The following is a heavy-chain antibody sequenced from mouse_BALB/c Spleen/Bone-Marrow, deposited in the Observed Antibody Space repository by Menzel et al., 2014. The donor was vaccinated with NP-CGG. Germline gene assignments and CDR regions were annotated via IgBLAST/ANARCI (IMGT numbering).Heavy chain of an antibody. D-gene: IGHD2-3*01. Sequence: QVQLQQPGAELVKPGASVKLSCKASGYTFTSYYMYWVKQRPGQGLEWIGEINPSNGGTNFNEKFKSKATLTVDKSSSTAYMQISSLTSEDSAVYYCTRSDGYYVPHWYFDVWGAGTTVTVSS. CDR3: TRSDGYYVPHWYFDV. CDR1: GYTFTSYY. CDR2: INPSNGGT. J-gene: IGHJ1*01. V-gene: IGHV1S81*02.